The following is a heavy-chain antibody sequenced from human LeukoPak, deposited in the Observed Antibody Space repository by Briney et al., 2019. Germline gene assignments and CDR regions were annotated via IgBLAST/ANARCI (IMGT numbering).Heavy chain of an antibody. J-gene: IGHJ4*02. CDR3: ARDPEAQYYDFWSGYFDY. Sequence: SVKVSCKASGGTFSSDAISWVRQAPGQGLEWMGGIIPIFGTANYAQKFQGRVTITADESTSTAYMELSSLRSEDTAVYYCARDPEAQYYDFWSGYFDYWGQGTLVTVSS. V-gene: IGHV1-69*01. D-gene: IGHD3-3*01. CDR2: IIPIFGTA. CDR1: GGTFSSDA.